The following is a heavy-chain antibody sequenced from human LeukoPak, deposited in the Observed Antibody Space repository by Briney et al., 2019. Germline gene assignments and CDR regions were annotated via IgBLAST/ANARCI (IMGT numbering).Heavy chain of an antibody. D-gene: IGHD3-22*01. V-gene: IGHV4-34*01. CDR2: INHSGST. J-gene: IGHJ4*02. CDR3: ARGVRRYYDSSGYYFGY. Sequence: SETLSLTCAVYGGSFSGYYWSWIRQPPGKGLEWIGEINHSGSTNYNPSLKSRVTISVDTSKNQFSLKLSSVTAADTAVYYCARGVRRYYDSSGYYFGYWGQGTLVTVSS. CDR1: GGSFSGYY.